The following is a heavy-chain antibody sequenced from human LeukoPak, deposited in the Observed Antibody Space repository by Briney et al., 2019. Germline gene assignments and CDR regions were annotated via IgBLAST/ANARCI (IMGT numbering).Heavy chain of an antibody. CDR1: GGSISSSSYY. Sequence: SETLSLTCTVSGGSISSSSYYWGWIRQPPGKGLEWIGSIYYSGSTYYNPSLKSRVTISVDTSKNQFSLKLSSVTAADTAMYYCVKKYSSSSGYYYYYYMDVWGKGTTVTVSS. V-gene: IGHV4-39*07. CDR3: VKKYSSSSGYYYYYYMDV. D-gene: IGHD6-6*01. CDR2: IYYSGST. J-gene: IGHJ6*03.